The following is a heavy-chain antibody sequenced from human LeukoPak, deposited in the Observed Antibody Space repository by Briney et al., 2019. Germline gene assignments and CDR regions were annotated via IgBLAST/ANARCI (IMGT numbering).Heavy chain of an antibody. J-gene: IGHJ3*02. D-gene: IGHD1-26*01. Sequence: GASVKVSCKASGYTFTSYYMHWVRQAPGQGLEWMGWINPNSGGTNYAQKFQGRVTMTRDTSISTAYMELSRLRSDDTAVYYCARMVGGGNAFDIWGQGTMVTVSS. V-gene: IGHV1-2*02. CDR1: GYTFTSYY. CDR3: ARMVGGGNAFDI. CDR2: INPNSGGT.